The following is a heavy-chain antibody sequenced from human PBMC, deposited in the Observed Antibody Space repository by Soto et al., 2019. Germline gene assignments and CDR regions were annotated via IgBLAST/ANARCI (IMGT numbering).Heavy chain of an antibody. J-gene: IGHJ6*02. CDR1: GFTFSSYA. CDR3: ARDAAYKNFRGGYCSGGSCYPKTYYYYYGMDV. D-gene: IGHD2-15*01. Sequence: PGGSLRLSCAASGFTFSSYAMHWVRQAPGKGLEWVAVISYDGSNKYYADSVKGRFTISRDNSKNTLYLQMNSLRAEDTAVYYCARDAAYKNFRGGYCSGGSCYPKTYYYYYGMDVWGQGTTVTVSS. V-gene: IGHV3-30-3*01. CDR2: ISYDGSNK.